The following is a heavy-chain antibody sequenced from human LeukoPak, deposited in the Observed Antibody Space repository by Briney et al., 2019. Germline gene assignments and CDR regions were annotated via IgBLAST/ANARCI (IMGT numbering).Heavy chain of an antibody. J-gene: IGHJ6*03. CDR1: GGSISTYY. D-gene: IGHD3-16*01. Sequence: SETLSLTCTVSGGSISTYYWSWIRQPPGKGLEWIGYIYYSGSTNYNPSLKSRVTISVDTSKNQFSLKLTSVTAADTAVYYCARETSQKGAHYMDVWGKGTTVTISS. CDR3: ARETSQKGAHYMDV. V-gene: IGHV4-59*01. CDR2: IYYSGST.